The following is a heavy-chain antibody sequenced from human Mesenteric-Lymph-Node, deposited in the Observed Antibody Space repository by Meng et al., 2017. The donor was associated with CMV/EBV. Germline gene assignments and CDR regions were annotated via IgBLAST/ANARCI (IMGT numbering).Heavy chain of an antibody. CDR1: GYTFTGYY. D-gene: IGHD5-12*01. V-gene: IGHV1-2*02. CDR3: VREARRGYSGYDRPY. J-gene: IGHJ4*02. Sequence: ASVKVSCKASGYTFTGYYMHWVRQAPGQGLEWMGWINPNSGGTNYAQKFQGRVTMTRDTSISTVYMELSRLTSDDTAVYYCVREARRGYSGYDRPYWGQGTPVTVSS. CDR2: INPNSGGT.